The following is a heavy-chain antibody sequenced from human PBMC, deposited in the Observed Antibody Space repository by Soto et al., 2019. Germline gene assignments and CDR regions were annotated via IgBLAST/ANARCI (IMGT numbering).Heavy chain of an antibody. D-gene: IGHD2-15*01. CDR1: GFTFSSYG. CDR2: ISYDGSNK. CDR3: ARAGGLLRDD. J-gene: IGHJ4*02. V-gene: IGHV3-30*03. Sequence: QVQLVESGGGVVQPGRSLRLSCAASGFTFSSYGMHWVRQAPGKGLEWVAVISYDGSNKYYADSVKGRFTISRDNSKNTLYLQMNSLRAEDTAVYYCARAGGLLRDDWGQGNLVTVSS.